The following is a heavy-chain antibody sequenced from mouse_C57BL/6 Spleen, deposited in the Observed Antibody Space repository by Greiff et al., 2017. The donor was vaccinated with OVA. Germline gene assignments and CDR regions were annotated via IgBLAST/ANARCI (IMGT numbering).Heavy chain of an antibody. J-gene: IGHJ4*01. CDR1: GFTFSDYG. D-gene: IGHD2-3*01. V-gene: IGHV5-17*01. Sequence: EVPLVESGGGLVKPGGSLKLSCAASGFTFSDYGMHWVRQAPEKGLEWVAYISSGSSTIYYADTVKGRFTISRDNAKNTLFLQMTSLRSEDTAMYYCARHGYYAYAMDYWGKGTSVTVSS. CDR3: ARHGYYAYAMDY. CDR2: ISSGSSTI.